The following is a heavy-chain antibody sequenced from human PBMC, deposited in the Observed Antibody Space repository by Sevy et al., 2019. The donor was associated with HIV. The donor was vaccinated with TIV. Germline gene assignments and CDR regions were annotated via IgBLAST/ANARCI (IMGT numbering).Heavy chain of an antibody. J-gene: IGHJ3*01. CDR3: AKERDRQALNV. V-gene: IGHV3-30-3*02. CDR1: GFTFGSYA. CDR2: ISYDGSRK. Sequence: GGSLRLSCAASGFTFGSYAMHWVRQAPGKGLEWLAFISYDGSRKYYADSVKGRFTISRDNSKNTLFMQVNSLRAEDTALYYCAKERDRQALNVWGQRTMVTVSS.